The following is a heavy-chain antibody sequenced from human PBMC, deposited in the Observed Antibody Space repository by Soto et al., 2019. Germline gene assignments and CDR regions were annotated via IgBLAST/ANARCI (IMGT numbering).Heavy chain of an antibody. CDR1: GGSISSSSYY. V-gene: IGHV4-39*01. Sequence: SETLSLTCTFSGGSISSSSYYWGWIRQPPGKGLEWIGSIYYSGSTYYNPSLKSRVTISVDTSKNQFSLKLSSVTAADMAVYYCARLGRSSWPQDYYYGMDVWGQGTTVTVSS. D-gene: IGHD6-13*01. CDR3: ARLGRSSWPQDYYYGMDV. CDR2: IYYSGST. J-gene: IGHJ6*02.